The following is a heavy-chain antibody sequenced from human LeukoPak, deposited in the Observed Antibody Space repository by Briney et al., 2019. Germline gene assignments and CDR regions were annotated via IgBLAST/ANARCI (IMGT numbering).Heavy chain of an antibody. CDR2: INHSGST. CDR3: ARAAKERGYSSSWPPRLHAGVFDI. CDR1: GGSFSGYY. Sequence: SETLSLTCAVYGGSFSGYYWSWIRQPPGKGLEWIGEINHSGSTNYNPSLKSRVTISVDTSKNQFSLKLSSVTAADTAVYYCARAAKERGYSSSWPPRLHAGVFDIGGKGTMVTVSS. J-gene: IGHJ3*02. D-gene: IGHD6-13*01. V-gene: IGHV4-34*01.